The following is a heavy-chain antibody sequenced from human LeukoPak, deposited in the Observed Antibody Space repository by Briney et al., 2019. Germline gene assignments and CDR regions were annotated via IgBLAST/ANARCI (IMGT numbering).Heavy chain of an antibody. CDR2: TIPILGIA. J-gene: IGHJ6*02. CDR1: GGTFSSYA. CDR3: ARTIVVVPAARYYYYGMDV. D-gene: IGHD2-2*01. V-gene: IGHV1-69*04. Sequence: SVKVSCKASGGTFSSYAISWVRQAPGQGLEWMGRTIPILGIANYAQKFQGRVTITADKSTSTAYMELSSLRSEDTAVYYCARTIVVVPAARYYYYGMDVWGQGTTVTVSS.